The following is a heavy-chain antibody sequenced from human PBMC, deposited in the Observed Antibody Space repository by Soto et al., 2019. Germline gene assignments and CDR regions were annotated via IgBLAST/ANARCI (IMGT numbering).Heavy chain of an antibody. CDR2: ISSSGSTI. CDR1: GFTFSDFY. CDR3: ARHPERIAQIGWFDP. V-gene: IGHV3-11*04. D-gene: IGHD6-13*01. Sequence: GGSLRLSCAASGFTFSDFYMFWMRQAPGKGLEWVSYISSSGSTIYYADSVRGRFTISRDNAKNSLYLQMNSLRAEDTAVYYCARHPERIAQIGWFDPWGQGTLVTVSS. J-gene: IGHJ5*02.